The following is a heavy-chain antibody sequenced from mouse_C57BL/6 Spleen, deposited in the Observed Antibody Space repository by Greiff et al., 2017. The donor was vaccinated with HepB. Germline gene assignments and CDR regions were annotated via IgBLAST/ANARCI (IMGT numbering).Heavy chain of an antibody. CDR2: IDPETGGT. J-gene: IGHJ4*01. CDR1: GYTFTDYE. Sequence: VQLKQSGAELVRPGASVTLSCKASGYTFTDYEMHWVKQTPVHGLEWIGAIDPETGGTAYNQKFKGKAILTADKSSSTAYMELRSLTSEDSAVYYCTRSYYGSSRYAMDYWGQGTSVTVSS. D-gene: IGHD1-1*01. CDR3: TRSYYGSSRYAMDY. V-gene: IGHV1-15*01.